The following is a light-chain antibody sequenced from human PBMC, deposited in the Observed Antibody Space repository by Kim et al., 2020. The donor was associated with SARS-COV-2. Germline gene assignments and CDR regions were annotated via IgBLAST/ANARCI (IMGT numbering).Light chain of an antibody. CDR3: QVCDSSPYV. CDR1: NVGSNN. CDR2: RDS. J-gene: IGLJ1*01. Sequence: SVALEQTARITCGENNVGSNNVRCNQQNRHPPPVLVFYRDSKRPSVIPGRFSGYNARNTTPLTISSAQAEDEADYYCQVCDSSPYVFGTGTKVTVL. V-gene: IGLV3-9*01.